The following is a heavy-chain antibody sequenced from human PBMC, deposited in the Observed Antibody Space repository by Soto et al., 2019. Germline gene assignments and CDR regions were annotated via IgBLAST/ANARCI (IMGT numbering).Heavy chain of an antibody. V-gene: IGHV4-31*03. CDR1: GASISSGDSF. Sequence: QVLLQESGPGLVKPSQTLSLTCTVSGASISSGDSFWSWIRQHPGKGLEWIGFIFYTGTTYYNPSLKSRITMSADTFKNQFSLNLTSVNVADMAVYFCARVRCSGGSCYPEAFDDWGQGTLVVVSS. CDR3: ARVRCSGGSCYPEAFDD. CDR2: IFYTGTT. J-gene: IGHJ4*02. D-gene: IGHD2-15*01.